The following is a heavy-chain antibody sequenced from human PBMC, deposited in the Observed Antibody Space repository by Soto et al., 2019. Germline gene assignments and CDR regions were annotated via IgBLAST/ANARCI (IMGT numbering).Heavy chain of an antibody. J-gene: IGHJ4*02. Sequence: QVQLVESGGGVVQPGRSLRLSCAASGFTFSNYGMHWVRQAPGKGLEWVAVISYDGNNKYYADSVKGRFTISRDNSKNTQYLQMNSLRAEDTAVYYCAKSAYNWNDGFFDFWGKGTLVTVSS. CDR2: ISYDGNNK. CDR3: AKSAYNWNDGFFDF. CDR1: GFTFSNYG. V-gene: IGHV3-30*18. D-gene: IGHD1-1*01.